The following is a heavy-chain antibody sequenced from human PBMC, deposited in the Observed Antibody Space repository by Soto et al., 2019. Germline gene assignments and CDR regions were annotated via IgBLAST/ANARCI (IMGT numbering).Heavy chain of an antibody. CDR1: GFTVSSNY. V-gene: IGHV3-66*04. CDR2: IHSGGST. CDR3: ARQGFRNGYSYYYYYMDV. Sequence: EVQLVESGGGLVQPGGSLRLSCAASGFTVSSNYMSWVRQAPGKGLEWVSVIHSGGSTYYADSVTGRFTISRDNSKNTLYLLMNSLRAEDTAVYYCARQGFRNGYSYYYYYMDVWGKGTTVTVSS. J-gene: IGHJ6*03. D-gene: IGHD2-2*03.